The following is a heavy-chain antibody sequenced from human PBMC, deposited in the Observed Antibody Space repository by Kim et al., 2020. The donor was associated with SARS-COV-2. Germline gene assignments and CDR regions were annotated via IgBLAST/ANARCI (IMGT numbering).Heavy chain of an antibody. Sequence: SETLSLTCTVSGGSISSYYWSWIRQPPGKGLEWIGYIYYSGSTNYNPSLKSRVTISVDTSKNQFSLKLSSVTAADTAVYYCARLTPGCYYYFDYLGQGTL. J-gene: IGHJ4*02. V-gene: IGHV4-59*08. CDR2: IYYSGST. CDR1: GGSISSYY. D-gene: IGHD1-26*01. CDR3: ARLTPGCYYYFDY.